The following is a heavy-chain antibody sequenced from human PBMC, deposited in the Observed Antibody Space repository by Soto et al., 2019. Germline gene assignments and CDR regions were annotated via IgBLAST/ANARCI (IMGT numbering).Heavy chain of an antibody. CDR3: ARRYGGNLDY. D-gene: IGHD1-26*01. J-gene: IGHJ4*02. CDR1: GGSISSYY. V-gene: IGHV4-59*08. Sequence: QVLLQESGPGLVKPSETLSLTCTVSGGSISSYYWSWIRQPPGKGLEWIGYIYYSGGTNYNPSLKSRVTISVDSSKNHFSLKLSSVTAADTAVYYCARRYGGNLDYWGQGTLVTVSS. CDR2: IYYSGGT.